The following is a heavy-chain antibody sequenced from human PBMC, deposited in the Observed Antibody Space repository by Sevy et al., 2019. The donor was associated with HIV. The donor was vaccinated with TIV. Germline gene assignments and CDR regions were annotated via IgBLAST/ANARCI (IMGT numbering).Heavy chain of an antibody. V-gene: IGHV3-21*04. J-gene: IGHJ4*02. CDR1: GFTFRTYS. D-gene: IGHD3-3*01. CDR3: ARDFTVFGVVSGIDY. Sequence: GESLKISCAASGFTFRTYSMNWVRQPPGKGLEWLSSISDDSRYIYYSDSVKGRFTISRANAKNFLFLQMNNLRVEDTAIYYCARDFTVFGVVSGIDYWGQGNLITVSS. CDR2: ISDDSRYI.